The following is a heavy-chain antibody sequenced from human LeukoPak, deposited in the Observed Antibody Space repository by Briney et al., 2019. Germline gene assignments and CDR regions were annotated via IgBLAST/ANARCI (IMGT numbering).Heavy chain of an antibody. CDR1: GYSISSGYY. J-gene: IGHJ5*02. Sequence: SSETLSLTCAVSGYSISSGYYWGWIRQPPGKGLEWIGSIYHSGSTYYNPSLKSRVTISVDTSKNQFSLKLSSVTAADTAVYYCARWASDYIRPIDPRQGWFDPWGQGTLVTVSS. CDR2: IYHSGST. CDR3: ARWASDYIRPIDPRQGWFDP. D-gene: IGHD4-11*01. V-gene: IGHV4-38-2*01.